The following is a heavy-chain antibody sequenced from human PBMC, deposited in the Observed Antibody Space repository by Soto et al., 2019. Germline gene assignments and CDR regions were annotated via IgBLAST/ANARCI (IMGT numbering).Heavy chain of an antibody. CDR1: GGSIGSYFNNYY. CDR3: ARGHPRSVLATSLVTGYWFDP. Sequence: QVQLQQWGAGLLKPSETLSLTCAVYGGSIGSYFNNYYCSWIRQTPGKGLAWIGEINYGGTTNYNPSLKTRISISIDTTKNQFSLKVKSVTAADTATYYCARGHPRSVLATSLVTGYWFDPWGQGTVVSVSS. V-gene: IGHV4-34*01. CDR2: INYGGTT. J-gene: IGHJ5*02. D-gene: IGHD1-20*01.